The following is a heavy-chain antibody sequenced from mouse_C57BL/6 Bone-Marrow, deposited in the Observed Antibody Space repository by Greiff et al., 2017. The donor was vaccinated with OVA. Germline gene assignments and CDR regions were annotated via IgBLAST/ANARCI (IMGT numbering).Heavy chain of an antibody. V-gene: IGHV1-81*01. CDR3: ARGLGRRDYPYYFDY. CDR2: IYPRSGNT. Sequence: QVQLKESGAELARPGASVKLSCKASGYTFTSYGISWVKQRTGQGLEWIGEIYPRSGNTYYNEKFKGKATLTADKSSSTAYMELRSLTSEDSAVYFCARGLGRRDYPYYFDYWGQGTTLTVSS. CDR1: GYTFTSYG. D-gene: IGHD2-4*01. J-gene: IGHJ2*01.